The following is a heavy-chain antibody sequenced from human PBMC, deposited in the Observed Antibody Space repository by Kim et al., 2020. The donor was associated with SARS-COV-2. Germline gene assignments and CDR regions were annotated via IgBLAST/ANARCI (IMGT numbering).Heavy chain of an antibody. J-gene: IGHJ6*02. CDR2: IITIFGTA. Sequence: SVKVSCKASGGTFSSYAISWVRQAPGQGLEWMGGIITIFGTANYAQKFQGRVTITADESTSTAYMELSSLRPEDTAVYYCARGVDSGSDTEGMDVWGQGTTVTVSS. CDR3: ARGVDSGSDTEGMDV. V-gene: IGHV1-69*13. CDR1: GGTFSSYA. D-gene: IGHD3-10*01.